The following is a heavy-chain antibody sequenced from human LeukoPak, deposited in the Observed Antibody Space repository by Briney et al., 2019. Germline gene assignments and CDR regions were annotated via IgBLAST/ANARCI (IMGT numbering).Heavy chain of an antibody. CDR2: INHSGST. CDR3: ARVRYCSGGSCFDY. J-gene: IGHJ4*02. V-gene: IGHV4-34*01. Sequence: SETLSLTCAVYGGSFSGYDWSWIRQPPGKGLEWIGEINHSGSTNYNPSLKSRVTISVDTSKNQFSLKLSSVTAADTAVYYCARVRYCSGGSCFDYWGQGTLVTVSS. D-gene: IGHD2-15*01. CDR1: GGSFSGYD.